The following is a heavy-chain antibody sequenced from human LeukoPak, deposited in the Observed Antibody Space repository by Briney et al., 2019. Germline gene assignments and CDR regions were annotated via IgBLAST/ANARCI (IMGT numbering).Heavy chain of an antibody. D-gene: IGHD6-19*01. V-gene: IGHV1-46*01. CDR2: INPSGGNT. J-gene: IGHJ4*02. Sequence: ASVKVSCKASGYIFTSYYIHWVRQAPGQGLEWMGIINPSGGNTNYPQKFQGRVTVTRDTSTSTVYMELSSLRSGDTAVYYCARFAVHRRLAVAGQFGLDYWGQGTLVTVSS. CDR1: GYIFTSYY. CDR3: ARFAVHRRLAVAGQFGLDY.